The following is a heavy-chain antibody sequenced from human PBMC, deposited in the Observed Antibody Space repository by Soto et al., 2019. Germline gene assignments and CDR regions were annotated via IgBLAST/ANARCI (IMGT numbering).Heavy chain of an antibody. CDR3: AKEYGGSYSSYYFDY. CDR2: ISYDGSNK. V-gene: IGHV3-30*18. J-gene: IGHJ4*02. Sequence: QVQLVESGGGVVQPGRSLRLSCVASGFTFSSYGMHWVRQAPGKGLEWVAVISYDGSNKYYADSVKGRFTISRDNSKNTLYLQMNSLRAEDTAVYYCAKEYGGSYSSYYFDYWGQGTLVTVSS. D-gene: IGHD1-26*01. CDR1: GFTFSSYG.